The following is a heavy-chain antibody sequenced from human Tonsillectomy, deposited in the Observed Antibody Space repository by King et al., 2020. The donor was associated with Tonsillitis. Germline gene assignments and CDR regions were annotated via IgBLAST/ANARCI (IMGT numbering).Heavy chain of an antibody. Sequence: LQLQESGSGLVKPSQTLSLTCAVSGGSISSDAYSWSWIRQPPGKGLEWIGYIYHSGSTYYKPSLKSRVTISLDRSKNQFSLKLSSVTAADTAVYYCGRASGYSYSYGMDVWGQGTTVTVSS. CDR2: IYHSGST. V-gene: IGHV4-30-2*01. CDR3: GRASGYSYSYGMDV. D-gene: IGHD5-18*01. CDR1: GGSISSDAYS. J-gene: IGHJ6*02.